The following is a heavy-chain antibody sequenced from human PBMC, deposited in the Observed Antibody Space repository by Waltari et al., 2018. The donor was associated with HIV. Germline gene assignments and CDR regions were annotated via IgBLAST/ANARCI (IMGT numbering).Heavy chain of an antibody. V-gene: IGHV4-38-2*01. CDR1: GYSISSGYY. J-gene: IGHJ4*02. CDR3: ARASVVISY. Sequence: VQLQESGPGLVKPSETLSLPCDVSGYSISSGYYWGWIRQPPGKGLEWIGSIYHSGSTYYNPSLKSRVTISVDTSKSQFSLKLSSVTAADTAVYYCARASVVISYWGQGTLVTVSS. CDR2: IYHSGST. D-gene: IGHD3-22*01.